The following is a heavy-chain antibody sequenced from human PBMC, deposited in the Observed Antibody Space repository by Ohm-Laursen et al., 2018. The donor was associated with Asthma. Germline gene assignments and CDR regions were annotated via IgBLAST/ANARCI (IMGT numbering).Heavy chain of an antibody. V-gene: IGHV3-23*01. D-gene: IGHD3-3*01. Sequence: LRLSCAASGFSFSNYDMNWVRQAPGKGLEWVSAISGSGGTTYYADSVKGRFTISRDNSKNTLSLQMNSLRAEDTAVYYCAKDFDGRFLEGSMDVWGQGTTVTVSS. CDR2: ISGSGGTT. J-gene: IGHJ6*02. CDR3: AKDFDGRFLEGSMDV. CDR1: GFSFSNYD.